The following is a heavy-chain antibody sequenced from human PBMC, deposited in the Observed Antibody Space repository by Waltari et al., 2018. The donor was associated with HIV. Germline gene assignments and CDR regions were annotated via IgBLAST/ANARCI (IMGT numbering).Heavy chain of an antibody. V-gene: IGHV1-24*01. J-gene: IGHJ4*02. CDR2: FDPKNGKP. CDR1: GYPLSDLS. Sequence: QLIQSTSALKRPGASVTISCQVSGYPLSDLSMQWVRQGRGQRLEWMGGFDPKNGKPVYSQQFRGKVPITADESTTTVYMELSSLRFDDTAVYFCARSYGDFSAHLDYWGQGTLVTVSS. D-gene: IGHD2-21*02. CDR3: ARSYGDFSAHLDY.